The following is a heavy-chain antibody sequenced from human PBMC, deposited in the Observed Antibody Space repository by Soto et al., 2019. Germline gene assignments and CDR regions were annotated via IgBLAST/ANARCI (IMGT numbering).Heavy chain of an antibody. CDR3: ARVAPYYYDSSGYYYDAYWFDP. CDR2: INSDGSST. CDR1: GFTFSSYW. V-gene: IGHV3-74*01. J-gene: IGHJ5*02. D-gene: IGHD3-22*01. Sequence: GGSLRLSCAASGFTFSSYWMHWVRQAPGKGLVWVSRINSDGSSTSYADSVKGRFTISRDNAKNTLYLQMNSLRAEDTAVYYCARVAPYYYDSSGYYYDAYWFDPWGQGTLVTVSS.